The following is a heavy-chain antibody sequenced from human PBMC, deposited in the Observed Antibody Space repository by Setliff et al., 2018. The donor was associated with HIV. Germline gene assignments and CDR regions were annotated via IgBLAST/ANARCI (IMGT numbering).Heavy chain of an antibody. D-gene: IGHD6-19*01. CDR2: FDPEHDKT. J-gene: IGHJ4*02. V-gene: IGHV1-24*01. Sequence: ASVKVSCKVSGYTLTDLSIHWVRQAPGKGLEWMGGFDPEHDKTIYAQKFQGRITMTEDTSTDTAYMQLNSLRSEDTAVYFCARGSSGWPYYFDYWGQGTLVTVSS. CDR3: ARGSSGWPYYFDY. CDR1: GYTLTDLS.